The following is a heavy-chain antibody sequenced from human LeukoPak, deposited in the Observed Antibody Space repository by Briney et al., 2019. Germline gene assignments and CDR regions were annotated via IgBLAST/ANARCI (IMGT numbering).Heavy chain of an antibody. Sequence: ESGPTLVNPTQTLTLTCTFSGFSLSTSGVGVGWIRQPPGKALEWLALIYWDDDKRYSPSLKSRLTITKDTSKNQVVLTMTNVDPVDTATYYCAHAKDGDYTYDYWGQGTLVTVSS. CDR2: IYWDDDK. CDR1: GFSLSTSGVG. J-gene: IGHJ4*02. D-gene: IGHD4-17*01. V-gene: IGHV2-5*02. CDR3: AHAKDGDYTYDY.